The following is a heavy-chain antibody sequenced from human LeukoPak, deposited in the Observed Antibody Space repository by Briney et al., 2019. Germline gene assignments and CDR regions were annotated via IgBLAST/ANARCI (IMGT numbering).Heavy chain of an antibody. V-gene: IGHV3-43*02. D-gene: IGHD6-19*01. Sequence: PGGSLRLSCVASGFNFDDCAMHWVRQAPGKGLEWVSLISGDGGSTYYADSVKGRFTISRDNSKNSLYLQMNSLRTEDTALYYCAKDNSIAVAGINYFDYWGQGTLVTVSS. J-gene: IGHJ4*02. CDR3: AKDNSIAVAGINYFDY. CDR2: ISGDGGST. CDR1: GFNFDDCA.